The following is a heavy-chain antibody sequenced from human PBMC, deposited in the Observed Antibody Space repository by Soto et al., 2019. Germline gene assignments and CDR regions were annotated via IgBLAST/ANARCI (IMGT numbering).Heavy chain of an antibody. CDR3: ARWRGSLDSSGYYTNYYYGMDV. J-gene: IGHJ6*02. V-gene: IGHV4-34*01. CDR1: GGSFSGYY. Sequence: SETLSLTCAVYGGSFSGYYWSWIRQPPGKGLEWIGEINHSGSTNYNPSLKSRVTISVDTSKNQFSLKLSSVTAADTAVYYCARWRGSLDSSGYYTNYYYGMDVWGQGTTVTVSS. D-gene: IGHD3-22*01. CDR2: INHSGST.